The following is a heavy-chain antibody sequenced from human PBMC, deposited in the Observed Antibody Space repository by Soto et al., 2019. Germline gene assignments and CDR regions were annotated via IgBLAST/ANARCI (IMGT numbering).Heavy chain of an antibody. CDR1: GYTFTGNY. CDR2: VNPDNGGT. D-gene: IGHD3-3*01. J-gene: IGHJ6*02. Sequence: ASVKVSCKASGYTFTGNYIHWVRQAPGQGLEWMGWVNPDNGGTTSARKFQGRVTMTRDTSVTTAYMELSRLTSDDTAVYYCARDPRPPSGWLGFWEYGMDVWGQGTTVTVSS. CDR3: ARDPRPPSGWLGFWEYGMDV. V-gene: IGHV1-2*02.